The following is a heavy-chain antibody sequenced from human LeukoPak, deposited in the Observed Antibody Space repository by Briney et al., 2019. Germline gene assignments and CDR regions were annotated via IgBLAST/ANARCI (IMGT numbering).Heavy chain of an antibody. J-gene: IGHJ4*02. Sequence: GGALRLSCVASGFSFRSYNMTWVRQAPGKGLGWVSSISRSASNIYYADSVKGRFTISRDNAKNSFYLQMNSLRAEDTAVFYCARDPEGYGATYFDYWGQGTLVTVSS. CDR2: ISRSASNI. CDR3: ARDPEGYGATYFDY. CDR1: GFSFRSYN. D-gene: IGHD4/OR15-4a*01. V-gene: IGHV3-21*01.